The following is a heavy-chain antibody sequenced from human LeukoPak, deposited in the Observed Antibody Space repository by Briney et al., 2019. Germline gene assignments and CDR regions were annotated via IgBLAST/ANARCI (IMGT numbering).Heavy chain of an antibody. CDR3: TTAGLYSRESDY. CDR1: GFTFSSYG. J-gene: IGHJ4*02. D-gene: IGHD6-13*01. Sequence: PGGSLRLSCAASGFTFSSYGMSWVRQAPGKGLEWVSAISGSGGSTYYADSVKGRFTISRDNSKNTLYLQMNSLKTEDTAVYYCTTAGLYSRESDYWGQGTLVTVSS. CDR2: ISGSGGST. V-gene: IGHV3-23*01.